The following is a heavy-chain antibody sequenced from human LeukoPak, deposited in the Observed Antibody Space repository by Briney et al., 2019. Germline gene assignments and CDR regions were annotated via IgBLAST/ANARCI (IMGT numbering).Heavy chain of an antibody. V-gene: IGHV4-31*03. CDR2: IYYSGST. Sequence: SQSLSPTCTVSGGSISSGGYYWSWIRQHPGKGLEWIGYIYYSGSTYYNPSLKSRVTISVDTSKNQFSLKLSSVTAADTAVYYCASSRWRWGYFDYWGQGTLVTVSS. CDR3: ASSRWRWGYFDY. J-gene: IGHJ4*02. CDR1: GGSISSGGYY. D-gene: IGHD3-16*01.